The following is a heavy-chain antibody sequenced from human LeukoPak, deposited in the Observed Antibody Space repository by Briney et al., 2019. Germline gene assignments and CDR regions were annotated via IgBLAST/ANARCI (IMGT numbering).Heavy chain of an antibody. D-gene: IGHD3-10*01. Sequence: SETLSLTCTVSGGSISSSSYYWGWIRQPPGKGLEWIGSIYYSGSTYYNPSLKSRVTISVDTSKNQFSLKLSSMTAADTAVYYCASLWFGELLEGFDYWGQGTLVTVSS. V-gene: IGHV4-39*01. J-gene: IGHJ4*02. CDR2: IYYSGST. CDR1: GGSISSSSYY. CDR3: ASLWFGELLEGFDY.